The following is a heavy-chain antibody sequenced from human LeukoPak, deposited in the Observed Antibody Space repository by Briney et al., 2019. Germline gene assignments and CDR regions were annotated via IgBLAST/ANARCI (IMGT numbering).Heavy chain of an antibody. V-gene: IGHV3-74*01. CDR2: INSDGSST. J-gene: IGHJ4*02. D-gene: IGHD1-26*01. CDR3: ARAMVGATDY. CDR1: GFPFNSYW. Sequence: PGGSLKLSCAASGFPFNSYWMHWVRPAPGKGLVWVSRINSDGSSTSYADSVKGRFTISRDNAKNTLYLQMNSLRAEDAAVYYCARAMVGATDYWGQGTLVTVSS.